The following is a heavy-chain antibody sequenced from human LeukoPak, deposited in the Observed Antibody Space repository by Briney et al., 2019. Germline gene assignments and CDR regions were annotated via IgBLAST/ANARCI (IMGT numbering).Heavy chain of an antibody. CDR3: ARALPQENYGVDY. CDR1: GFTFSSYS. CDR2: ISSSSYI. V-gene: IGHV3-21*01. D-gene: IGHD1-7*01. J-gene: IGHJ4*02. Sequence: GGSLRLSCAASGFTFSSYSMNWVRQAPGKGLEWVSSISSSSYIYYADSVKGRFTISRDNAKNSLYLQMNSLRAEDTAVYYCARALPQENYGVDYWGQGTLVTVSS.